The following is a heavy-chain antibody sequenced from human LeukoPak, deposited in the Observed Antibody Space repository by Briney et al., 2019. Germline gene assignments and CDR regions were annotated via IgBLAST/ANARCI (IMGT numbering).Heavy chain of an antibody. CDR3: ARQSGPGSAFDL. CDR2: ISTYNDDV. CDR1: GYTFNDYG. Sequence: GASVKVSCKGSGYTFNDYGVSWVRQAPGQGLEWTGWISTYNDDVDYAQKVQGRVTMTTDTSTSTAYMELRSLRSDDPAVYYCARQSGPGSAFDLWGQGTMVTVSS. D-gene: IGHD3-10*01. J-gene: IGHJ3*01. V-gene: IGHV1-18*01.